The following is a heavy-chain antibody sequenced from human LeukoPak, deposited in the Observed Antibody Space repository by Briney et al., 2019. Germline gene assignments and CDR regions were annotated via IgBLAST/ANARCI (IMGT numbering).Heavy chain of an antibody. Sequence: SETLSLTCAVSGGSFSSGGFSWSWIRQPPGKGLEWIGYMFHNGSTHYSPSLQRRVTISVDRFKNQFSLRLRSATAADTAVYYCGRETLGYCSGTTCSLGMDVWGQGTTVTVSS. V-gene: IGHV4-30-2*01. J-gene: IGHJ6*02. CDR2: MFHNGST. D-gene: IGHD2-2*01. CDR1: GGSFSSGGFS. CDR3: GRETLGYCSGTTCSLGMDV.